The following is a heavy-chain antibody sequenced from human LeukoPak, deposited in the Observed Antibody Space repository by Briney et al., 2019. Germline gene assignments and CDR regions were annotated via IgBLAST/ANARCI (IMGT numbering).Heavy chain of an antibody. Sequence: PGGTLRLSCAASGFTFSIYGMSWVRQAPGRGLEWVSAMSGSGGSTYYADSVKGRFTISRDNSKNTLYLQMGSLRAEDMAVYYCARDASPGRTVTTSQYFYYYYYMDVWGKGTTVTVSS. V-gene: IGHV3-23*01. CDR3: ARDASPGRTVTTSQYFYYYYYMDV. D-gene: IGHD4-17*01. CDR2: MSGSGGST. CDR1: GFTFSIYG. J-gene: IGHJ6*03.